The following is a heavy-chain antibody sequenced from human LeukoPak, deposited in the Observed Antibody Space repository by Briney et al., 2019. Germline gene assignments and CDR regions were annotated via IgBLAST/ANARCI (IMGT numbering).Heavy chain of an antibody. CDR3: ARVYSSSWYVYFDY. V-gene: IGHV3-66*02. Sequence: GGSLRLSCAASEFTVSDNYMSWVRQAPGKGLEWVSVIYSSGSTYYTDSVKGRFTISRDNSKNTLYLQMNSLRAEDTAVYYCARVYSSSWYVYFDYWGQGTLVTVS. D-gene: IGHD6-13*01. J-gene: IGHJ4*02. CDR2: IYSSGST. CDR1: EFTVSDNY.